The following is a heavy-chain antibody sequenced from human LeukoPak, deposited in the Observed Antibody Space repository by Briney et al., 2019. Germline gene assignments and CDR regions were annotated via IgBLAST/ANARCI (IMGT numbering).Heavy chain of an antibody. CDR1: GGTFSSYA. Sequence: SVKVSCKASGGTFSSYAISWVRQAPGQGLEWMGGIIPIFGTANYAQKFQGRVTITTDESTSTAYMELSSLRSEGTAVYYCARGTYYDFWSGYYYFDYWGQGTLVTVSS. V-gene: IGHV1-69*05. CDR3: ARGTYYDFWSGYYYFDY. J-gene: IGHJ4*02. CDR2: IIPIFGTA. D-gene: IGHD3-3*01.